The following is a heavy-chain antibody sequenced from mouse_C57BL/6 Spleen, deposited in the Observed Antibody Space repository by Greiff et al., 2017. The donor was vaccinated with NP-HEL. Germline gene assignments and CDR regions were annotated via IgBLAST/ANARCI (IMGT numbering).Heavy chain of an antibody. CDR3: ARTPFYDYDPFAY. V-gene: IGHV1-26*01. D-gene: IGHD2-4*01. CDR1: GYTFTDYY. CDR2: INPNNGGT. J-gene: IGHJ3*01. Sequence: EVQLQQSGPELVKPGASVKISCKASGYTFTDYYMNWVKQSHGKSLEWIGDINPNNGGTSYNQKFKGKATLTVDKSSSTAYMELRSLTSEDSAVYYCARTPFYDYDPFAYWGQGTLVTVSA.